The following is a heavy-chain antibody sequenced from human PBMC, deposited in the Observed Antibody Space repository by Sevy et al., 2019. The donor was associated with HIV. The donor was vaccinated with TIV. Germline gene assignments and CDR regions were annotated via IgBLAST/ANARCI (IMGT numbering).Heavy chain of an antibody. CDR2: IHSSGTT. D-gene: IGHD5-12*01. Sequence: SETLSLTCTVSSGSISSYYWSWIRQPPGKGLEYIGYIHSSGTTNYNPSLKSRVTISVDKSKNQFSLNLSSVTAADTAVYYCTRAPPVRSGDDSHNWFDPWGQGTLVTVSS. V-gene: IGHV4-59*01. CDR1: SGSISSYY. CDR3: TRAPPVRSGDDSHNWFDP. J-gene: IGHJ5*02.